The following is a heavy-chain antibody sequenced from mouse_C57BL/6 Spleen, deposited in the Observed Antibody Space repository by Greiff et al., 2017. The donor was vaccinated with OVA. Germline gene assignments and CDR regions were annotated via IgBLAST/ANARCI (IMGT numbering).Heavy chain of an antibody. J-gene: IGHJ2*01. CDR3: ARHPVTTVVQYDFDY. V-gene: IGHV1-80*01. D-gene: IGHD1-1*01. CDR2: IYPGDGDT. CDR1: GYAFSSYW. Sequence: QVQLQQSGAELVKPGASVKISCKASGYAFSSYWMNWVKQRPGKGLEWIGQIYPGDGDTNYNGKFKGKATLTADKSSSTAYMQLSSLTSEDSAVYFCARHPVTTVVQYDFDYSGQGTTLTVSS.